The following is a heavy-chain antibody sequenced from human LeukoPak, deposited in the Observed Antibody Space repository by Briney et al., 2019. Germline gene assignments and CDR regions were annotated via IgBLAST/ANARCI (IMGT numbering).Heavy chain of an antibody. CDR2: IYYSGST. CDR1: GGSISSYY. D-gene: IGHD3-10*01. V-gene: IGHV4-59*01. J-gene: IGHJ4*02. Sequence: PSETLSLTCTVSGGSISSYYWSWIRQPPGKGLEWIGYIYYSGSTNYNPSLKSRVTISVDTSKNQFSLKLSSVTAEDTAVYYCARAWNMVRGVITKYYFDYWGQGTLVTVSS. CDR3: ARAWNMVRGVITKYYFDY.